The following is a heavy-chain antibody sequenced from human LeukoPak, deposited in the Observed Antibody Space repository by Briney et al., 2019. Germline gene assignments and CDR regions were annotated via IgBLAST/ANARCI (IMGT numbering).Heavy chain of an antibody. CDR3: AKGDGDPEDY. D-gene: IGHD4-17*01. Sequence: GGSLRLSCAASGFTFSSYEMNWVRQAPGKGLEWVSYISSSGSTIYYADSVKGRFTISRDNSKNTLYLQMNSLRVEDTAVYYCAKGDGDPEDYWGQGTLVTVSS. J-gene: IGHJ4*02. CDR2: ISSSGSTI. V-gene: IGHV3-48*03. CDR1: GFTFSSYE.